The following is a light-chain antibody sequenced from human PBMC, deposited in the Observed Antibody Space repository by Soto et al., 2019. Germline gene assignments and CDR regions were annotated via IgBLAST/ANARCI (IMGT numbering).Light chain of an antibody. CDR1: QSISNW. V-gene: IGKV1-5*03. J-gene: IGKJ1*01. CDR2: KAS. Sequence: DIQMTQSPSTLSASVGDRVTITCRASQSISNWLAWYQQKPGKAPILLIFKASTLESGVPSRFSGSGSGTEFTLNISSLQPDDFATYHCQQYHTYPRTFSQGTKVDIK. CDR3: QQYHTYPRT.